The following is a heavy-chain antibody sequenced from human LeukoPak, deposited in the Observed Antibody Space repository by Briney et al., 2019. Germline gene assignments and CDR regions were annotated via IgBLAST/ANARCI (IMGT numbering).Heavy chain of an antibody. J-gene: IGHJ4*02. CDR3: AKRWGDDTYYLDF. D-gene: IGHD3-10*01. CDR2: ISGSGGST. CDR1: GFTVSSYA. V-gene: IGHV3-23*01. Sequence: GGSLRLSCAASGFTVSSYAMSWVRQAPGKGLEWVSGISGSGGSTYYADSVKGRFTISRDNSKNTLYLQMNSLRAEDTAVYYCAKRWGDDTYYLDFWGQGNLVTVSS.